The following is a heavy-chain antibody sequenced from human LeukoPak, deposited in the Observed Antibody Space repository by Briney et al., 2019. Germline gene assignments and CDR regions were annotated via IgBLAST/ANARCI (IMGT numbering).Heavy chain of an antibody. CDR3: ARDQDGGYRFYYYYGMDV. Sequence: GGSLRLSCAASGFTFSSYAMHWVRQAPGKGLEWVAVISCDGSNKYYADSVKGRFTISRDNSKNTLYLQMNSLRAEDTAVYYCARDQDGGYRFYYYYGMDVWGQGTTVTVSS. CDR2: ISCDGSNK. V-gene: IGHV3-30-3*01. CDR1: GFTFSSYA. J-gene: IGHJ6*02. D-gene: IGHD5-12*01.